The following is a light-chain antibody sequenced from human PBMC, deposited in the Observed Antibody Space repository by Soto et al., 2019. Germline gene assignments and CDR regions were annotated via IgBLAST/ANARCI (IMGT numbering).Light chain of an antibody. J-gene: IGKJ1*01. V-gene: IGKV2-30*02. CDR3: VQGTHPPWT. CDR1: QSLIHSDGNAN. Sequence: DVVMTQSPLSLPVTLGQPASISCRSSQSLIHSDGNANSIWFQQRPGQSPRRLIDKVSDRDYGVPARFTGSGSGTDFTLKISRVEAEDVGVYYCVQGTHPPWTFGQGTEVDIK. CDR2: KVS.